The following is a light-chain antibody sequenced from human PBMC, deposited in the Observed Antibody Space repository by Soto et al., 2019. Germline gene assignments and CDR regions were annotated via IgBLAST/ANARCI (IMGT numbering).Light chain of an antibody. V-gene: IGKV3D-15*01. CDR2: YIS. J-gene: IGKJ5*01. Sequence: EIVITQSPATLSVSPGETASLSCRASQSAGNFLAWYQQKPGQAPRLLIYYISTRATGIPARFSGSGSGTEFTLTINSLQSEDSAVYYCQQHNQWSSTFGQGTRLEIK. CDR1: QSAGNF. CDR3: QQHNQWSST.